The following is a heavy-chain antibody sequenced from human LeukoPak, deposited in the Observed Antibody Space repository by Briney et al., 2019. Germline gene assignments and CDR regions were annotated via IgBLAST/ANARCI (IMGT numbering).Heavy chain of an antibody. CDR1: GFTVSTNY. D-gene: IGHD7-27*01. CDR3: ARDRGLGIFDY. Sequence: GGSLRLSCAASGFTVSTNYMTWVRQAPEKGLEWVSVIYSGGSTYYADSVKGRFTISRDNSKNTLYLQMNSLRAEDTAVYYCARDRGLGIFDYWGQGTLVTVSS. J-gene: IGHJ4*02. V-gene: IGHV3-53*01. CDR2: IYSGGST.